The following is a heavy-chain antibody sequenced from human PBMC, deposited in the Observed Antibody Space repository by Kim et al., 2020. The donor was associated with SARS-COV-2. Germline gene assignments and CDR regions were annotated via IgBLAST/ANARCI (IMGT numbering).Heavy chain of an antibody. V-gene: IGHV3-73*01. CDR1: GFTFSDSA. J-gene: IGHJ3*02. D-gene: IGHD6-13*01. Sequence: GGSLRLSCAASGFTFSDSAMYWVRQASGKRLEWVGRIRSKANSYATAYDASVKGRFIISRDDSKNTAYLQMNSLKTEDTAIYYCTRVPPYSNSWWDAFDIWGQGTMVTVSS. CDR2: IRSKANSYAT. CDR3: TRVPPYSNSWWDAFDI.